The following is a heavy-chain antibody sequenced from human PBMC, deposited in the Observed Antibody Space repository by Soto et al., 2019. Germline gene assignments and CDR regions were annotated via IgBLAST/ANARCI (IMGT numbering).Heavy chain of an antibody. CDR1: GGTFSSYA. D-gene: IGHD3-22*01. CDR2: IIPIFGTA. CDR3: ARSGDSSGYYRV. Sequence: VASVKVSCKASGGTFSSYAISWVRQAPGQGLEWMGGIIPIFGTANYAQKFQGRVTITADKSTSTAYMELSSLRSEDTAVYYCARSGDSSGYYRVWGQGTLVTVSS. V-gene: IGHV1-69*06. J-gene: IGHJ4*02.